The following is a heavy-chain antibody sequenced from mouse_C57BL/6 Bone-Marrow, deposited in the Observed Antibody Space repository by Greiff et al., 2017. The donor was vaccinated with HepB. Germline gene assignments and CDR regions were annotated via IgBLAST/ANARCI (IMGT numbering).Heavy chain of an antibody. CDR3: ARDWDDFDY. CDR2: IYPGDGDT. V-gene: IGHV1-82*01. Sequence: QVQLQQSGPELVKPGASVKISCKASGYAFSSSWMNWVKQRPGKGLEWIGRIYPGDGDTNYKGKFKGKATLTADKSSSTAYMQLSSLTSEDSAVYFCARDWDDFDYWGQGTTLTVSS. D-gene: IGHD4-1*01. J-gene: IGHJ2*01. CDR1: GYAFSSSW.